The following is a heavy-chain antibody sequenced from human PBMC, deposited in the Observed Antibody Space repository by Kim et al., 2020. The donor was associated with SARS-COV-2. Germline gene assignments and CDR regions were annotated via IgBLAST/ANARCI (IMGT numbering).Heavy chain of an antibody. V-gene: IGHV6-1*01. J-gene: IGHJ3*02. Sequence: DYTVSVRSRITINSDTSKTQFSLQLNSVTPEDTAVYYCARDTPGQKGFDIWGQGTMVTVSS. CDR3: ARDTPGQKGFDI.